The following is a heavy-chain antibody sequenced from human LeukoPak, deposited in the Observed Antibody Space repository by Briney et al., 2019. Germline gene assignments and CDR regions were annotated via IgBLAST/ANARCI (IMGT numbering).Heavy chain of an antibody. CDR1: GASGGSISSYY. V-gene: IGHV4-59*01. D-gene: IGHD5-18*01. CDR2: ISYSGSI. J-gene: IGHJ4*02. CDR3: ASTPPNDGYGYGFFDY. Sequence: SETLSLTCNVSGASGGSISSYYWSWIRQPPGKGLEWIAYISYSGSINYNPSLKSRVTISVDTSKNQFSLRLSSVTAADTAVYYCASTPPNDGYGYGFFDYWGQGTLVTVSS.